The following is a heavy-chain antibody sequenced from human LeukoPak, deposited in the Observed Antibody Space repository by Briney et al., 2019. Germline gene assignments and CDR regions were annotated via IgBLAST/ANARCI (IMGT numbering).Heavy chain of an antibody. CDR2: VVGNGSTT. CDR1: GFTFTTYT. CDR3: ARERAFYYFDY. J-gene: IGHJ4*02. Sequence: GGSLRLSCAASGFTFTTYTIHWVRQAPGKGLEYVSAVVGNGSTTYYATSVKGRFTISRDNSKNTVYLQMGSLRAEDTAVYYCARERAFYYFDYWGQGALVTVSS. V-gene: IGHV3-64*01.